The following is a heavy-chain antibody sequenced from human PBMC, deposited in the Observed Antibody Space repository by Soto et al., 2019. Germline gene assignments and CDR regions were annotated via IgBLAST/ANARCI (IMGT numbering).Heavy chain of an antibody. Sequence: SETLSLTCTVSGGSISSSSYYWGWIRQPPGKGLEWIGSIYYSGSTYYNPSLKSRVTISVDTSKNQFSLKLSSVTAADTAVYYCARRSSSWIFDYWGQGTLVTVSS. CDR1: GGSISSSSYY. J-gene: IGHJ4*02. D-gene: IGHD6-13*01. V-gene: IGHV4-39*01. CDR3: ARRSSSWIFDY. CDR2: IYYSGST.